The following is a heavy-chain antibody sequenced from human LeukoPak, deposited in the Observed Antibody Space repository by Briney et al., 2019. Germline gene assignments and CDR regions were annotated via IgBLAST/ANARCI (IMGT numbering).Heavy chain of an antibody. CDR1: GSTFSSYS. CDR2: ISSSSSYI. D-gene: IGHD6-13*01. V-gene: IGHV3-21*01. J-gene: IGHJ4*02. Sequence: PGGSLRLSCAASGSTFSSYSMNWVRQAPGKGLEWVSSISSSSSYIYYADSVKGRFTISRDNAKNSLYLQMNSLRAEDTAVYYCARGGSQQLVPDYWGQGTLVTVSS. CDR3: ARGGSQQLVPDY.